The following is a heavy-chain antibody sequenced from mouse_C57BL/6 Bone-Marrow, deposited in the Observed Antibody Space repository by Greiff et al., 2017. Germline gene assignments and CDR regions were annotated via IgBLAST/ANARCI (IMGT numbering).Heavy chain of an antibody. V-gene: IGHV1-9*01. Sequence: VQRVESGAELMKPGASVKLSCKATGYTFTGYWIEWVKQRPGHGLEWIGEILPGSGSTNYNEKFKGKATFTADTSSNTAYIQLSSLTTEDSAIYYCARGGPWFAYWGQGTLVTVSA. CDR1: GYTFTGYW. J-gene: IGHJ3*01. CDR2: ILPGSGST. D-gene: IGHD1-1*02. CDR3: ARGGPWFAY.